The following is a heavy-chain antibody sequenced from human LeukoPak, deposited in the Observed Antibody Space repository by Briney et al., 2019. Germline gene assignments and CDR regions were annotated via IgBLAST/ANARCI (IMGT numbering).Heavy chain of an antibody. CDR2: LSGGGVNT. D-gene: IGHD6-13*01. CDR1: GFDFGSYA. CDR3: AKLGWIASPGSSHS. J-gene: IGHJ4*02. V-gene: IGHV3-23*01. Sequence: GGSLRLSCAASGFDFGSYAMTWVRQAPGEGLEWVSTLSGGGVNTFYADSVEGRFTISRDNFKNTLFLQMNSLRAEDTAVYYCAKLGWIASPGSSHSWGQGTLVTVSS.